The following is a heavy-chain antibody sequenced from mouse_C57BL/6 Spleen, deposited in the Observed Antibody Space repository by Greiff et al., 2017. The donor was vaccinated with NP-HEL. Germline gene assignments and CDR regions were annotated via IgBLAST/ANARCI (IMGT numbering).Heavy chain of an antibody. J-gene: IGHJ2*01. D-gene: IGHD1-1*01. Sequence: VQLKESGPVLVKPGASVKMSCKASGYTFTDYYMNWEKQSHGKSLEWIGVINPYNGGTSYNQKFKGKATLTVDKSSSTAYMELNSLTSEDSAVYYCASGYGSPGYFDYWGQGTTLTVSS. CDR2: INPYNGGT. CDR3: ASGYGSPGYFDY. V-gene: IGHV1-19*01. CDR1: GYTFTDYY.